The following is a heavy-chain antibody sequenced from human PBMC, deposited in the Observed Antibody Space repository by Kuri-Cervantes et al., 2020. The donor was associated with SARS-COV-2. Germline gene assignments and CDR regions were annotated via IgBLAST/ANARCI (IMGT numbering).Heavy chain of an antibody. CDR2: IYYSGST. Sequence: SETLSLTCAASGFTFSSYEMNWVRQPPGKGLEWIGSIYYSGSTYYNPSLKSRVTISVDTSKNQFSLKLSSVTAADTAVYYCASLGDSSGYYLHYYYYYMDVWGKGTTVTVSS. CDR3: ASLGDSSGYYLHYYYYYMDV. CDR1: GFTFSSYE. J-gene: IGHJ6*03. V-gene: IGHV4-39*07. D-gene: IGHD3-22*01.